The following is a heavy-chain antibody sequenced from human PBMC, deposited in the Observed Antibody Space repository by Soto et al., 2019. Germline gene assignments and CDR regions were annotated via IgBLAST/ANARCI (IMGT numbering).Heavy chain of an antibody. CDR2: INPSTGGT. Sequence: ASVKVSCKASGYTFTGYYIHWVRQAPGQGLEWIGWINPSTGGTKYSQKFQGRVTMTRDTSISTGYMELSRLRSDDTAVYYCAKIPRGYSYGLGYWGQGTLVTVSS. CDR3: AKIPRGYSYGLGY. J-gene: IGHJ4*02. V-gene: IGHV1-2*02. D-gene: IGHD5-18*01. CDR1: GYTFTGYY.